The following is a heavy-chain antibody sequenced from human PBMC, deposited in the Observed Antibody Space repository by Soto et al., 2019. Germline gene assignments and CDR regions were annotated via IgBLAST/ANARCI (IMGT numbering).Heavy chain of an antibody. V-gene: IGHV3-11*01. CDR3: TKDSIAARTLV. Sequence: GGSLRLSCAASGFTFSDYYMSWIRQAPGKGLEWVSYISSSGSTIYYADSVKGRFTISRDNAKNSLYLQMNSLRAEDTAVYYCTKDSIAARTLVWGKGTTVTVSS. D-gene: IGHD6-6*01. CDR2: ISSSGSTI. CDR1: GFTFSDYY. J-gene: IGHJ6*04.